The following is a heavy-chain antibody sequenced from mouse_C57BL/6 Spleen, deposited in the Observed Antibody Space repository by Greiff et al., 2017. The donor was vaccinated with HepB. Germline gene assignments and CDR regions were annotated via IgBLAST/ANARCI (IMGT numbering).Heavy chain of an antibody. Sequence: VQLQQSGAELAKPGASVKLSCKASGYTFTSYWMHWVKQRPGQGLEWMGYINPSSGYTKYNQKFKDKATLTADKSSSTAYMQLSSLTYEDSAVYYCARSPVVEYFDVWGTGTTVTVSS. CDR1: GYTFTSYW. V-gene: IGHV1-7*01. CDR3: ARSPVVEYFDV. CDR2: INPSSGYT. D-gene: IGHD1-1*01. J-gene: IGHJ1*03.